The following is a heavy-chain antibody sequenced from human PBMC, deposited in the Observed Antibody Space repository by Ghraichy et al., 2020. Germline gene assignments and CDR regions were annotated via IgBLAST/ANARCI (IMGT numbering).Heavy chain of an antibody. CDR2: IYYSGST. Sequence: SQTLSLTYTVSGGSISSYYWSWIRQPPGKGLEWIGYIYYSGSTNYNPSLKSRVTISVDTSKNQFSLKLSSVTAADTAVYYCARLKFPDYYYGMDVWGQGTTVTVSS. V-gene: IGHV4-59*01. CDR1: GGSISSYY. CDR3: ARLKFPDYYYGMDV. D-gene: IGHD2-21*01. J-gene: IGHJ6*02.